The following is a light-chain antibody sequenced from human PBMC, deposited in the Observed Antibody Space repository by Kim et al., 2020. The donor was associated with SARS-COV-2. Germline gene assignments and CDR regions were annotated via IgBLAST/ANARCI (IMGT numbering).Light chain of an antibody. CDR2: GES. V-gene: IGKV3-20*01. Sequence: PGERATLSCRASQSVSSSYLAWYQQKPGQAPRLLIYGESSRATGIPDRFSGSGSGTDFTLTISRLEPEDFAVYYCQQYGSSPPLTFGGGTKVDIK. J-gene: IGKJ4*01. CDR3: QQYGSSPPLT. CDR1: QSVSSSY.